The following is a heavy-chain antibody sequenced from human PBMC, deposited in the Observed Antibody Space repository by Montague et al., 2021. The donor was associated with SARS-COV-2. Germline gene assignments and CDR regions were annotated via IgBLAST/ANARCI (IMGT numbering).Heavy chain of an antibody. D-gene: IGHD3-3*01. J-gene: IGHJ5*02. CDR3: AKDPRWDFWGGYDFDP. CDR2: ISGSGGST. Sequence: SLRLSCSASGFTFSSYAMSWVRQAPGKGLEWVSVISGSGGSTYYADSVKGRFTISRDNSKNTLYLQMNSLRAEDTAVYYCAKDPRWDFWGGYDFDPWGQGTLVTVSS. CDR1: GFTFSSYA. V-gene: IGHV3-23*01.